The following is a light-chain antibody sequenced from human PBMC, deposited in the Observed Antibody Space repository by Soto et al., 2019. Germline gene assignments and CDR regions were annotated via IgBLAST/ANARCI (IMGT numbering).Light chain of an antibody. CDR1: NSNIGAGYD. CDR3: QSYDSILPI. J-gene: IGLJ2*01. V-gene: IGLV1-40*01. CDR2: VNT. Sequence: QSVLTQPPSVSGAPGQRVTIPCTGNNSNIGAGYDVHWYQQLPGTAPKLLIYVNTNRPSGVPDRFSGSKSGTSDSLAITGLQAEDEADYYGQSYDSILPIFGGGIKITVL.